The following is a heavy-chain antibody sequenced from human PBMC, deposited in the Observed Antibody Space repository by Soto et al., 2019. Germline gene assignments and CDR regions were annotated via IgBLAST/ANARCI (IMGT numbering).Heavy chain of an antibody. Sequence: QVQLVQSGAEVKKPGASVKVSCKASGYTFTSYGISWVRQAPGQGLEWMGWISAYNGNTIYAQKLQGRVTMTTDTSTSTAYMELRSLRSDDTAVYYCARDWGLDCSSTSCYYYGMDVWGQGTTVTVSS. J-gene: IGHJ6*02. CDR2: ISAYNGNT. CDR1: GYTFTSYG. D-gene: IGHD2-2*01. V-gene: IGHV1-18*01. CDR3: ARDWGLDCSSTSCYYYGMDV.